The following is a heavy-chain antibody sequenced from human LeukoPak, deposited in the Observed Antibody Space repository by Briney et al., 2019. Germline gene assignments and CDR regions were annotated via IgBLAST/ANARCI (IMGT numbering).Heavy chain of an antibody. V-gene: IGHV3-48*03. CDR3: ARSVSYGWYFDL. J-gene: IGHJ2*01. CDR2: ISSSGSTI. Sequence: GGSLRLSCAASGFTLSSYEMNWVRQAPGKGLEWVSYISSSGSTIYYADSVKCRFTISRDNAKNSLYLQMNSPRAEDTAVYYCARSVSYGWYFDLWGRGTLVTVSS. CDR1: GFTLSSYE. D-gene: IGHD4-17*01.